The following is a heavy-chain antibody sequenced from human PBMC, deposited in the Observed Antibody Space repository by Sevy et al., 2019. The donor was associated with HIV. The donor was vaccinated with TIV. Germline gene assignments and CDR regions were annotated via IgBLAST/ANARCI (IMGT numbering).Heavy chain of an antibody. V-gene: IGHV1-18*01. Sequence: ASVKVSCKPSGYTFTSFGFTWVRQAPGQGLEWVGSINTYNSNTYYAQRLQGRLSMTTDTSTSTAYMELRSPRSDDTAVYFCGRWDMATSSDAFDFWGQGTMVTVSS. CDR2: INTYNSNT. J-gene: IGHJ3*01. D-gene: IGHD5-12*01. CDR3: GRWDMATSSDAFDF. CDR1: GYTFTSFG.